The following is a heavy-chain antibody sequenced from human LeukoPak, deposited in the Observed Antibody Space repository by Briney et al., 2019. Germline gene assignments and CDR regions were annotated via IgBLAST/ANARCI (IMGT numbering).Heavy chain of an antibody. CDR2: IGTAGDT. V-gene: IGHV3-13*01. Sequence: GGSLRLSCAASGFTFSSYAMSWVRQAPGKGLEWVSAIGTAGDTYYPGSVKGRFTISRENAKNSLYLQMNSLRAGDTAVYYCARGGIVAEFDYWGQGTLVTVSS. CDR1: GFTFSSYA. CDR3: ARGGIVAEFDY. D-gene: IGHD6-25*01. J-gene: IGHJ4*02.